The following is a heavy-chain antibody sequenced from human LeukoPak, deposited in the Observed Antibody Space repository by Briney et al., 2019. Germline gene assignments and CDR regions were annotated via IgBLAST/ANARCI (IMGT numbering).Heavy chain of an antibody. CDR2: IIPILGIA. CDR3: ARANDYVWGSYRYSDY. J-gene: IGHJ4*02. CDR1: GGTFSSYA. Sequence: GASVKVSCKASGGTFSSYAISWVRQAPGQGLEWMGRIIPILGIANYAQKFQGRVTITADKSTSTAYMELSSLRSEDTAVYYCARANDYVWGSYRYSDYWGQGTLVTVSS. D-gene: IGHD3-16*02. V-gene: IGHV1-69*04.